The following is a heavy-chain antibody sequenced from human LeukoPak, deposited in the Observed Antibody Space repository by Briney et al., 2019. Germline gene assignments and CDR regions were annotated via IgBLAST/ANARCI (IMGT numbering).Heavy chain of an antibody. CDR3: ARVPQLNIWFGELGY. Sequence: SETLSLTCTLSGGSTSTYYWSWIRHPPERGLEWIGYIYYRGSTNYNASLKGRVTISVDTSKNQFSLKLSSVTAADTAVYYCARVPQLNIWFGELGYWGQGTLVTVSS. V-gene: IGHV4-59*01. CDR2: IYYRGST. D-gene: IGHD3-10*01. J-gene: IGHJ4*02. CDR1: GGSTSTYY.